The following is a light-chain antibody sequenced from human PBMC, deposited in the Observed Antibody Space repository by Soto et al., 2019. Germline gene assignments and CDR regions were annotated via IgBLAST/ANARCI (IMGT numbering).Light chain of an antibody. J-gene: IGKJ1*01. Sequence: DIQMTQSPSTLSASVGDRVTITCRASHTISSWLAWNQQLPGKAPKLLIYDAYTLETGVPSRFRGSGSRTHSPPPINSLQADDFATYYCTPYASYCWRFGEGTKV. CDR1: HTISSW. CDR2: DAY. V-gene: IGKV1-5*01. CDR3: TPYASYCWR.